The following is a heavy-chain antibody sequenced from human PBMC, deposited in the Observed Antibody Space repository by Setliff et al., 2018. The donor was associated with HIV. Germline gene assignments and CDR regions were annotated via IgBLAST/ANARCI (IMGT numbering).Heavy chain of an antibody. CDR3: ASPTAIPH. CDR2: FIPMYGVT. CDR1: GGTFSSYV. J-gene: IGHJ4*02. Sequence: SVKVSCKASGGTFSSYVISLVRQAPGQGPEWMGGFIPMYGVTNYAQKFQGRVTITTDESTSTAYMELSSLRPEDTAVYYCASPTAIPHWGQGTLVTVSS. D-gene: IGHD2-21*02. V-gene: IGHV1-69*05.